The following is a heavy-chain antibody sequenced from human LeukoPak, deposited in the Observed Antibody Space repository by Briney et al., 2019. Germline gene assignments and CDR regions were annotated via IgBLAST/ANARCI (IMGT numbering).Heavy chain of an antibody. D-gene: IGHD3-10*01. V-gene: IGHV1-3*03. CDR3: ARTGVWFGELSSPFDY. CDR2: IDAGNGNT. CDR1: GYTFTSYA. Sequence: ASVKVSCKASGYTFTSYAMHWGRHAPGQRLEWMGWIDAGNGNTKYSQEVQGRVTITRDTSASTAYMELSSLRSEDTAVYYCARTGVWFGELSSPFDYWGQGTLVTVSS. J-gene: IGHJ4*02.